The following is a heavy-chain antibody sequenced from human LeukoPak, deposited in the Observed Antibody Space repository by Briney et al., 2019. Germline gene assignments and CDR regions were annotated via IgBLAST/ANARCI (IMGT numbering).Heavy chain of an antibody. J-gene: IGHJ4*02. CDR2: ISSSSSYI. D-gene: IGHD5-24*01. Sequence: GGSLRLSCAASGFTFSSYSMSWVRQAPGKGLEWVSSISSSSSYIYYADSVKGRFTISRDNAKNSLYLQMNSLRAEDTAIYYCTRVGYIDEGIDYWGQGTLVTVSS. CDR1: GFTFSSYS. CDR3: TRVGYIDEGIDY. V-gene: IGHV3-21*06.